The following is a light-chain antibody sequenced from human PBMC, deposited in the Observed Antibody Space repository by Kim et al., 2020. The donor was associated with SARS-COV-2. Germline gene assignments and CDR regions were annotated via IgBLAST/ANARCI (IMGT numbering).Light chain of an antibody. CDR3: SSFANSNTLL. V-gene: IGLV2-23*02. J-gene: IGLJ2*01. CDR1: SSDIGRYHL. CDR2: EVT. Sequence: QSALTQPASVSGSPGQSITIYCTGTSSDIGRYHLVSWYQHNPGKGPKLIIYEVTKRPSGVSDRFSGSKSGNTASLTISVLQADDEATYYCSSFANSNTLLFGAGTQLTVL.